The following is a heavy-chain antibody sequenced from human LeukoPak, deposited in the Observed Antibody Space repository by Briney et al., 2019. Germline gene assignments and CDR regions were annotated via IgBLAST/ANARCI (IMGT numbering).Heavy chain of an antibody. CDR1: GFTVSSNS. J-gene: IGHJ4*02. CDR3: ARADSSGYYHPIN. CDR2: IYSDNT. V-gene: IGHV3-53*01. Sequence: PGGSLRLSCTVSGFTVSSNSMSWVRQAPGKGLEWVSFIYSDNTHYSDSVKGRFTISRDNSKNTLYLQMNSLRAEDTAVYYCARADSSGYYHPINWGQGTLVTVSS. D-gene: IGHD3-22*01.